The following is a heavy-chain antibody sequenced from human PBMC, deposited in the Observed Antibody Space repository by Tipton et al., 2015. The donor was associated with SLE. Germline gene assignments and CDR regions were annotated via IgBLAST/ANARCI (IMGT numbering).Heavy chain of an antibody. CDR3: ASNYDTSGYYYALDY. J-gene: IGHJ4*02. V-gene: IGHV3-30*02. D-gene: IGHD3-22*01. CDR2: IRSDGSIK. Sequence: GSLRLSCAASGLTSSSYGMHWVRQAPGKGLEWVAFIRSDGSIKYSADSVKGRFTITRDNSKNTVYLQMNSLKSEDTAVYYCASNYDTSGYYYALDYWGQGSLVTVSS. CDR1: GLTSSSYG.